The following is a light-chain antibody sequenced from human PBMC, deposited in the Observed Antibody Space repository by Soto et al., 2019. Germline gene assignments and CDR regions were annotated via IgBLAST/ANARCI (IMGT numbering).Light chain of an antibody. CDR1: RSDVGGFDY. CDR2: EVT. CDR3: RSYTNIATWV. V-gene: IGLV2-14*01. J-gene: IGLJ3*02. Sequence: QSALTQPASVSGSPGQSITISCTGTRSDVGGFDYVSWYQQHPGEAPKLIIYEVTHRPSGVSNRFSGSKSGNTASLTISGLQAEEEAAYYCRSYTNIATWVFGGGTKVTVL.